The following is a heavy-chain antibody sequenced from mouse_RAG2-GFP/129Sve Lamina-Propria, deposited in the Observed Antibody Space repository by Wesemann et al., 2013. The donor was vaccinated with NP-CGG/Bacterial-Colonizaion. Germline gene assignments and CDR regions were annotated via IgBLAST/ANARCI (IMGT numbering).Heavy chain of an antibody. J-gene: IGHJ2*01. CDR3: ARLYYGSSDYFDY. CDR1: GYTFTSYW. V-gene: IGHV1-55*01. D-gene: IGHD1-1*01. CDR2: IYPGSGST. Sequence: GASVKLSCKASGYTFTSYWITWVKQRPGQGLEWIGDIYPGSGSTNYNEKFKSKATLTVDKSSSTAYMQLSSLTSEDSAVYYCARLYYGSSDYFDYWGQGTTLTVSS.